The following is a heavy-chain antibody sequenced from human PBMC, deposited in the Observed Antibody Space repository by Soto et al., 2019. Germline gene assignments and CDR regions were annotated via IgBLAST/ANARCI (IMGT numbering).Heavy chain of an antibody. CDR2: IKEDGSKT. CDR3: ARDAFDI. Sequence: EVQLVESGGGLVQPGGSLRLSCAASRFTFSNSWMSWVRQAPGKGLEWVANIKEDGSKTYHVESVKGRFTISRDNAKNSLYLQMNSLRVEDTAVYYCARDAFDIWGQGTMVTVSS. CDR1: RFTFSNSW. V-gene: IGHV3-7*01. J-gene: IGHJ3*02.